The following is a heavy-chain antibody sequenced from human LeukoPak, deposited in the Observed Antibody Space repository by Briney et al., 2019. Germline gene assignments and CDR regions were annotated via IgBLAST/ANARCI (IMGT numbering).Heavy chain of an antibody. CDR2: ISGSGGST. CDR1: GFTFSSYG. CDR3: AKDRRFLVLHYFDY. J-gene: IGHJ4*02. D-gene: IGHD3-3*01. V-gene: IGHV3-23*01. Sequence: GRSLRLSCAASGFTFSSYGMHWVRQAPGKGLEWVSAISGSGGSTYYADSVKGRFTISRDNSKNTLYLQMNSLRAEDTAVYYCAKDRRFLVLHYFDYWGQGTLVTVSS.